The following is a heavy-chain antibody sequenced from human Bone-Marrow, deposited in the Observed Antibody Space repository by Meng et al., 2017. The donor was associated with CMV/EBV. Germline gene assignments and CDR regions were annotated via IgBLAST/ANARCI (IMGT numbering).Heavy chain of an antibody. V-gene: IGHV4-59*01. CDR3: ARVATVTTSYYYYGMDV. CDR1: GGSISSYY. J-gene: IGHJ6*02. Sequence: SETLSLTCTVSGGSISSYYWNWIRQPPGKGLEWIGYIYYSGSTTYNPSLKSRVTITVHTSKNQFSLKLSSVTAADTAVYYCARVATVTTSYYYYGMDVWGQGTTVTVSS. CDR2: IYYSGST. D-gene: IGHD4-17*01.